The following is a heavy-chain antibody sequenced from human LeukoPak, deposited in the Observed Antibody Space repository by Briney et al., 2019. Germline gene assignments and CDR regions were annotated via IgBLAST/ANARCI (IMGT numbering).Heavy chain of an antibody. CDR2: INPNSGGT. Sequence: ASVKVSCKASGYTFTGHYMHWVRQAPGQGLEWMGWINPNSGGTNYAQRFQGRVTMTRDTPINTVYMDLSRLRSDDTAVYYCTLFNHWGQGTLVTVSS. J-gene: IGHJ4*02. D-gene: IGHD3-3*01. CDR3: TLFNH. CDR1: GYTFTGHY. V-gene: IGHV1-2*02.